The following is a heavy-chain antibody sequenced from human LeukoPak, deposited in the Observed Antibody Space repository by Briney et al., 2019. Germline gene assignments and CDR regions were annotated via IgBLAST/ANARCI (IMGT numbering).Heavy chain of an antibody. J-gene: IGHJ3*02. D-gene: IGHD6-13*01. Sequence: GGSLRLSCAASGFTFSSYSMNWVRQAPGKGLEWVSYISSSSSTIYYADSVKGRFTISRDNAKNSLYLQMNSLRDEDTAVYYCARGSYSSSLYGRGPAQAFDIWGQGTMVTVSS. V-gene: IGHV3-48*02. CDR3: ARGSYSSSLYGRGPAQAFDI. CDR1: GFTFSSYS. CDR2: ISSSSSTI.